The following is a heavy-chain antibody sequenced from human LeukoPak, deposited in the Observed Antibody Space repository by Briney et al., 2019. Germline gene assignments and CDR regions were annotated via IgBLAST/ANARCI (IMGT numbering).Heavy chain of an antibody. J-gene: IGHJ4*02. CDR2: INQDGSEE. Sequence: GGSLRLSCAASGFTFSSSWMSWVRQAPGKGLEWVANINQDGSEEYYVDSVQGRFTISRDNAKNSLYLQMYSLRAEDTAVYYCARSHPNAWYTVGFYFDYWGQGTLVTVSS. CDR3: ARSHPNAWYTVGFYFDY. V-gene: IGHV3-7*01. D-gene: IGHD2-2*02. CDR1: GFTFSSSW.